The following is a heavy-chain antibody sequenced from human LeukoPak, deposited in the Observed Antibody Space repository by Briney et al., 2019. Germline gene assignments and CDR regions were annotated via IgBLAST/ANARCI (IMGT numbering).Heavy chain of an antibody. CDR2: VSGSGGVT. CDR3: ATFLAIVTARDSLYFQH. CDR1: GFTFSNYA. D-gene: IGHD3-3*02. V-gene: IGHV3-23*01. Sequence: HPGGSLRLSCAASGFTFSNYAMSWVRQAPGKGLEWVSGVSGSGGVTYHAESVKGRFTISRDNSKNTLHLQMNSLRAEGTAVYYCATFLAIVTARDSLYFQHWGQGTLVTVSS. J-gene: IGHJ1*01.